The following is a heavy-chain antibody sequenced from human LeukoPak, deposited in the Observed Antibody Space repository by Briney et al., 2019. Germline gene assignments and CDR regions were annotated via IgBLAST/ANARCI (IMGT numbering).Heavy chain of an antibody. CDR3: AKDRDSSWYSGCFDY. D-gene: IGHD6-13*01. CDR2: ISYDGAYK. J-gene: IGHJ4*02. V-gene: IGHV3-30*18. CDR1: GFTFSTFG. Sequence: GGSLRLSCSASGFTFSTFGMHWVRQAPGKGLEWVAVISYDGAYKYYAGSVRGRFTVSRDDSKNTLYLQTNSLRAEDTAVYYCAKDRDSSWYSGCFDYWGQGTLVTVSS.